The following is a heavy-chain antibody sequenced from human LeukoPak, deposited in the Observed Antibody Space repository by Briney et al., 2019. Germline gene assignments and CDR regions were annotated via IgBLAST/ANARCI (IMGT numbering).Heavy chain of an antibody. CDR3: ARAGEGYYDSSGYYFDY. J-gene: IGHJ4*02. D-gene: IGHD3-22*01. CDR2: INWNGGST. CDR1: GFTFDDYG. V-gene: IGHV3-20*04. Sequence: GGSLRLSCAASGFTFDDYGMSWVCQAPGKGLEWVSGINWNGGSTGYADSVKGRFTISRDNAKNSLYLQMNSLRAEDTALYYCARAGEGYYDSSGYYFDYWGQGTLVTVSS.